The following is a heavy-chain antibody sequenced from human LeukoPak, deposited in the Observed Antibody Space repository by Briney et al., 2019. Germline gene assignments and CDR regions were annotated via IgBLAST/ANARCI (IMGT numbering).Heavy chain of an antibody. CDR2: ISSSSTYI. D-gene: IGHD1-1*01. CDR3: ARVAIGLAEYAQNENEY. V-gene: IGHV3-21*01. CDR1: GFTFSAYS. J-gene: IGHJ4*01. Sequence: PGGSLRLSCAPSGFTFSAYSLTWVRQAPGKGLEWLSYISSSSTYIYYADSVKGRFSISRDNANDSLFLQMNSLTAEDTAVYFCARVAIGLAEYAQNENEYWGRGTLVIVSS.